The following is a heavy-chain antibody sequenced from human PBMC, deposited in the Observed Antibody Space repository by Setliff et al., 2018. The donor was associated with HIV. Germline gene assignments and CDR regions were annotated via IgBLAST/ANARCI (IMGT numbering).Heavy chain of an antibody. J-gene: IGHJ4*02. D-gene: IGHD3-3*01. CDR2: IGYDGSK. CDR3: AKDTNFYYFDS. Sequence: PGGSLRLSCAASGFQFSAYSMHWVRQAPGKGLEWVTFIGYDGSKHYADAVRGRLTVSRDNSKNTLYLQMDRLTAEDTAVYYCAKDTNFYYFDSWGQGALVTVSS. CDR1: GFQFSAYS. V-gene: IGHV3-30*02.